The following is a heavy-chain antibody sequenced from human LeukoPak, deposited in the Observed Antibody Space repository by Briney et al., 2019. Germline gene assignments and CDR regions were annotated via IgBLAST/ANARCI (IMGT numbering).Heavy chain of an antibody. Sequence: TLSLTCTVSGGSISSGGYYWSWIRQPPGKGLEWIGYIYHSGSTYYNPSLKSRVTISVDRSKNQFSLKLSSVTAADTAVYYCARRWGGATTGFDYWGQGTLVTVSS. J-gene: IGHJ4*02. V-gene: IGHV4-30-2*01. CDR2: IYHSGST. CDR3: ARRWGGATTGFDY. CDR1: GGSISSGGYY. D-gene: IGHD1-26*01.